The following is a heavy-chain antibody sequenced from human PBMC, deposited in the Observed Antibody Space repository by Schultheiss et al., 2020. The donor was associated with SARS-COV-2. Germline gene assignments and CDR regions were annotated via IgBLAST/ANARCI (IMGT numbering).Heavy chain of an antibody. J-gene: IGHJ4*02. D-gene: IGHD6-13*01. Sequence: GGSLRLSFAASGFTFDDYGMSWVRQAPGKGLEWVAVIWYDGSNKYYADSVKGRFTISRDNSKNTLYLQMNSLRAEDTAVYYCASGGSGSSWPGSGFEFSDYWGQGTLVTVSS. CDR3: ASGGSGSSWPGSGFEFSDY. CDR2: IWYDGSNK. V-gene: IGHV3-33*08. CDR1: GFTFDDYG.